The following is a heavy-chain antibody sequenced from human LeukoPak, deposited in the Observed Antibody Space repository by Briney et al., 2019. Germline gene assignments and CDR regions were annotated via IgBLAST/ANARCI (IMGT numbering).Heavy chain of an antibody. CDR1: GFTFDDYG. V-gene: IGHV3-20*04. D-gene: IGHD1-26*01. Sequence: GGSLRLSCAASGFTFDDYGMSWVRQAPGKGLEWVSGINWNGGSTGYADSVKGRFTISRDNAKNSLYLQMNSLRAEDTALYYCAKGYGWEASYYYYMDVWGKGTTVTFSS. CDR2: INWNGGST. J-gene: IGHJ6*03. CDR3: AKGYGWEASYYYYMDV.